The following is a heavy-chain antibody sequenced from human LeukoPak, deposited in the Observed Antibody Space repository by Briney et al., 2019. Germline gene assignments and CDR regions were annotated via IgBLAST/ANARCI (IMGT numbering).Heavy chain of an antibody. D-gene: IGHD3-9*01. V-gene: IGHV4-59*08. CDR1: GGSISSYY. CDR2: IYYRGST. CDR3: ARWDDILTGYFYH. Sequence: WETLSLTCTVSGGSISSYYWSWIRQPPGKALEWFGHIYYRGSTTYNPSPNSRATTTADSSTNRSSLQLSSGTATETAVYYCARWDDILTGYFYHWGQGSLVTVSS. J-gene: IGHJ4*02.